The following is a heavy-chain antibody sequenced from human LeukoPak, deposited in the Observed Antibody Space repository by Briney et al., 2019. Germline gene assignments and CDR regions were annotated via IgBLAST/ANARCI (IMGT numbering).Heavy chain of an antibody. V-gene: IGHV4-31*03. CDR1: GGSISSSSYY. Sequence: PSETLSLTCTVSGGSISSSSYYWGWIRQPPGKGLEWIGYIYYSGSTYYNPSLKSRVTISVDTSKNQFSLKLSSVTAADTAVYYCARDEAYGDYYYYGMDVWGQGTTVTVSS. CDR2: IYYSGST. D-gene: IGHD4-17*01. CDR3: ARDEAYGDYYYYGMDV. J-gene: IGHJ6*02.